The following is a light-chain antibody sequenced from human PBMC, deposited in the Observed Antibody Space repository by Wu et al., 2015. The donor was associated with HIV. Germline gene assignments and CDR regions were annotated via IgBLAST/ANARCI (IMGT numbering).Light chain of an antibody. Sequence: DIQMTQSPSSLSASVGDRLTITCRASQGISNSLAWYQQKPGKAPKLLLYSASTLASGVPSRFSGSRSGTDYFLTINSLQPEDFATYYCQHYYTTLLYSFGQGT. V-gene: IGKV1-NL1*01. CDR2: SAS. CDR3: QHYYTTLLYS. J-gene: IGKJ2*03. CDR1: QGISNS.